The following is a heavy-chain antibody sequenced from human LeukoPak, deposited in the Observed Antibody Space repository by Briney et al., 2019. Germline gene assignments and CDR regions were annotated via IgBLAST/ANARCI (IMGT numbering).Heavy chain of an antibody. V-gene: IGHV3-7*01. D-gene: IGHD6-19*01. CDR2: IKQDGSEK. J-gene: IGHJ4*02. CDR1: GFTFSSYW. Sequence: GGSLRLSCAASGFTFSSYWMSWVRQAPGKGLEWVANIKQDGSEKYYVDSVKGRFTISRGNAKNSLYLQMNSLRAEDTAVYYCARDLSSGWYWLGYWGQGTLVTVSS. CDR3: ARDLSSGWYWLGY.